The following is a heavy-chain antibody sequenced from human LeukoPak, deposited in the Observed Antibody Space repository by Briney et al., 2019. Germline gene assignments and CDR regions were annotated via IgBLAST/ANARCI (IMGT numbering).Heavy chain of an antibody. V-gene: IGHV3-48*03. CDR3: ARDLGRWFGEIDY. CDR1: GFTFSSYE. D-gene: IGHD3-10*01. J-gene: IGHJ4*02. Sequence: GGSLRLSCAASGFTFSSYEMNWVRQAPGKGLEWVSYISSSGSTIYYADSVKGRFTISRDNAKNSPYLQTNSLRAEDTAVYYCARDLGRWFGEIDYWGQGTLVTVSS. CDR2: ISSSGSTI.